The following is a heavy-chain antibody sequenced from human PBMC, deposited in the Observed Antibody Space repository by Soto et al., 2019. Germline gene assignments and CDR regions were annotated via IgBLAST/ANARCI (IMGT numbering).Heavy chain of an antibody. CDR3: ARVKEGVTGTTSPSYYYAMDV. J-gene: IGHJ6*02. CDR2: IYYSGST. Sequence: SETLSLTCTVSGGSISSGGYYWSWIRQHPGKGLEWIGYIYYSGSTYYNPSLKSRVTISVDTSKNQFSLKLSSVTAADTAVYYCARVKEGVTGTTSPSYYYAMDVWGQGTTVTVSS. D-gene: IGHD1-7*01. CDR1: GGSISSGGYY. V-gene: IGHV4-31*03.